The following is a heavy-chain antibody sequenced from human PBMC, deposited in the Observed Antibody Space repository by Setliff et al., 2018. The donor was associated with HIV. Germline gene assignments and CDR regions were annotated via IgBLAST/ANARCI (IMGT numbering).Heavy chain of an antibody. J-gene: IGHJ4*02. D-gene: IGHD3-9*01. CDR1: EFTLSDYH. CDR3: VRDRDWAFDY. CDR2: LSGSYAAHTV. V-gene: IGHV3-11*04. Sequence: GGSLRLSCTASEFTLSDYHMTWIRQAPGQGLEWVSSLSGSYAAHTVFYADSVKGRFTISRDNAKNSLILQMDNLRAEDTAVYYCVRDRDWAFDYWGQGILVTVSS.